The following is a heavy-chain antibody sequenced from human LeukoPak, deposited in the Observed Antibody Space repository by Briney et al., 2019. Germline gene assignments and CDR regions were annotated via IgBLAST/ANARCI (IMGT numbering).Heavy chain of an antibody. CDR3: ARVARYCSSTSCYMDV. CDR1: GGTFSSYA. J-gene: IGHJ6*03. CDR2: IIPIFGTA. V-gene: IGHV1-69*05. Sequence: AASVKVSCKASGGTFSSYAISWVRQAPGQGLEWMGGIIPIFGTANYAQKFQGRVTITTDESTSTAYMELSSLRSEDTAVYYCARVARYCSSTSCYMDVWGKGSTVTVSS. D-gene: IGHD2-2*01.